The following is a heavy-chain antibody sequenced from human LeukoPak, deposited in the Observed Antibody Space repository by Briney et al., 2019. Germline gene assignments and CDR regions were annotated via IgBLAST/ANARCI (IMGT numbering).Heavy chain of an antibody. V-gene: IGHV1-2*06. J-gene: IGHJ4*02. CDR2: INPNSGGT. CDR1: GYTFTGYY. D-gene: IGHD1-26*01. CDR3: ARRGVLGGSYPFDY. Sequence: ASVKVSCKASGYTFTGYYMYWVRQAPGQGLEWMGRINPNSGGTNYAQKFQGRVTMTRDTSISTAYMELSRLRSDDTAVYYCARRGVLGGSYPFDYWGQGTLVTVSS.